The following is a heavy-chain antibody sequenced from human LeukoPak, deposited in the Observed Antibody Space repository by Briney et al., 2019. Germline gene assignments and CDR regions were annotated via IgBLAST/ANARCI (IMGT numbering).Heavy chain of an antibody. V-gene: IGHV4-59*01. CDR2: IHYIGST. J-gene: IGHJ4*02. D-gene: IGHD5-18*01. CDR1: GGSISSSY. Sequence: SETLSLTCTVSGGSISSSYWSWIRQSPGEGLEWIGYIHYIGSTKYNPSLKRRVTISVDTSKNQFSLKLSSLTAADTAVYYCARSVLGYSYGLHIDYWGQGTLVTVSS. CDR3: ARSVLGYSYGLHIDY.